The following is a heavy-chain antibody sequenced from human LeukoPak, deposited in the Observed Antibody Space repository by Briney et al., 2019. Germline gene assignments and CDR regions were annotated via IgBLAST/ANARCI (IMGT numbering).Heavy chain of an antibody. CDR3: ARDAGISGHTVLDY. J-gene: IGHJ4*02. Sequence: GRSLRLSCAASGFTFSSYAMHWVRQAPGKGLEWVAVISYDGSNKYYADSVKGRFTISRDNSKNTLYLQMNSLRAEDTAVYYCARDAGISGHTVLDYWGQGTLVTVSS. V-gene: IGHV3-30*04. D-gene: IGHD2-21*01. CDR1: GFTFSSYA. CDR2: ISYDGSNK.